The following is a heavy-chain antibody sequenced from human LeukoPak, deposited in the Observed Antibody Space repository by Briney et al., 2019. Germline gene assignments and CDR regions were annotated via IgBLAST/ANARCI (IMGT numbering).Heavy chain of an antibody. D-gene: IGHD4-17*01. Sequence: SETLSLTCTVSGGSISSYYWSWIRQPPGRGLEWIGYIYYSGSANYSPSLKSRVTISVDTSKNQFSLKLSSVTAADTAVYYCARVTSRPGAYGDHFDYWGQGTLVTVSS. J-gene: IGHJ4*02. CDR1: GGSISSYY. CDR2: IYYSGSA. CDR3: ARVTSRPGAYGDHFDY. V-gene: IGHV4-59*01.